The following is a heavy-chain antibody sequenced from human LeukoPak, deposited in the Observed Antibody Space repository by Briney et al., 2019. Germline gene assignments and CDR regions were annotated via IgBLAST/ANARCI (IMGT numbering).Heavy chain of an antibody. D-gene: IGHD3-10*01. Sequence: ASVKVSCKASGYTFTSYGISWVRHAPGQGLEWMGWISAYNGNTNYAQKLQGRVTMTTDTSTSTAYMELRSLRSDDTAVYYCASGSLRFGDPGFDYWGQGTLVTVSS. CDR2: ISAYNGNT. CDR3: ASGSLRFGDPGFDY. J-gene: IGHJ4*02. V-gene: IGHV1-18*01. CDR1: GYTFTSYG.